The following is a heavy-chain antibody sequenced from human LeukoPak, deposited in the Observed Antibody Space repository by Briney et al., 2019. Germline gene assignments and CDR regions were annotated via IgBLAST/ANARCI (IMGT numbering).Heavy chain of an antibody. CDR1: GYTFTGYY. CDR3: ARGVVRGAIHI. V-gene: IGHV1-2*02. Sequence: GDSVKVSCKASGYTFTGYYMHWVRQAPGQGLEWMGWINSNSGGTNCRVTMTRDTSISTAYMELSRLRSDDTAVYYCARGVVRGAIHIWGQGTMVTASS. D-gene: IGHD3-10*01. CDR2: INSNSGGT. J-gene: IGHJ3*02.